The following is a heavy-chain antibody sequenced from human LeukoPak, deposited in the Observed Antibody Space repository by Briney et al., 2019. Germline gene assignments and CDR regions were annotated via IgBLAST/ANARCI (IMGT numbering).Heavy chain of an antibody. CDR3: ARGGPDTSGEVGRRTPVPNNWFDP. J-gene: IGHJ5*02. V-gene: IGHV4-34*01. D-gene: IGHD1-26*01. CDR1: GGSFSGYY. Sequence: ASETLSLTCAVYGGSFSGYYWSWIRQPPGKGLEWIGEINHSGSTNCNPSLKSRVTISVDTSKNQFSLKLSSVTAADTAVYYCARGGPDTSGEVGRRTPVPNNWFDPWGQGTLVTVSS. CDR2: INHSGST.